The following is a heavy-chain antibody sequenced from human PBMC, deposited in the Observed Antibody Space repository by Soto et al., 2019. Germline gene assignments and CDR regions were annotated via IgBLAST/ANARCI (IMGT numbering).Heavy chain of an antibody. J-gene: IGHJ6*03. Sequence: PSETLSLTCTVSGGSISSGGYYWSWIRQHPGEGLEWIGYIYYSGSTYYNPSLKSRVTISVDTSKNQFSLKLSSVTAADTAVYYCARAPWSGYYGQKYYYYYYMDVWGKGTTDTVSS. D-gene: IGHD3-3*01. V-gene: IGHV4-31*03. CDR2: IYYSGST. CDR1: GGSISSGGYY. CDR3: ARAPWSGYYGQKYYYYYYMDV.